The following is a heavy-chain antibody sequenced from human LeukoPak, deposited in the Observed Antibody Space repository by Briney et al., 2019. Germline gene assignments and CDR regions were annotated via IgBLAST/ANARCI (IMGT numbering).Heavy chain of an antibody. CDR3: ARDSRGAFDY. Sequence: SGGSLRLSCAASGFTFSNAWMSWVRQAPGKGLEWVANIKQDGSEKYYVDSAKGRFTISRDNAKNSLYLQMNSLRAEDTAVYYCARDSRGAFDYWGQGTLVTVSS. CDR2: IKQDGSEK. CDR1: GFTFSNAW. V-gene: IGHV3-7*01. J-gene: IGHJ4*02. D-gene: IGHD3-10*01.